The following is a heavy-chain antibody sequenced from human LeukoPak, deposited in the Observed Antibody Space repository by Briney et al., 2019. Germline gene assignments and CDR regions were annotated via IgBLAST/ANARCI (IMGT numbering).Heavy chain of an antibody. CDR1: GGSISTYY. D-gene: IGHD5-24*01. Sequence: SETLSLTCTVSGGSISTYYWSWIRQPPGKGLEWIGYKSDGGRDLYNPSLKSRVTISVDASEKQFSLSLRSVTAADTAMYYCARTTRVAPDGRAEYFQHWGQGTLVIVSS. J-gene: IGHJ1*01. CDR3: ARTTRVAPDGRAEYFQH. CDR2: KSDGGRD. V-gene: IGHV4-59*01.